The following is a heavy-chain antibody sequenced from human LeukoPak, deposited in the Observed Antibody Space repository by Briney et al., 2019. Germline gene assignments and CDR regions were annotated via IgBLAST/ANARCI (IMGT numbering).Heavy chain of an antibody. CDR1: GFTVSSNY. Sequence: GGSLRLSCAASGFTVSSNYMSWVRQSPGKGLEWVSVIYSGGSTYFADSVKGRFTISRDNSKNTLYLQMNSLRAEDTAVYYCARDRMVTATGMDVWGQGTTVTVSS. CDR3: ARDRMVTATGMDV. J-gene: IGHJ6*02. D-gene: IGHD2-21*02. CDR2: IYSGGST. V-gene: IGHV3-66*01.